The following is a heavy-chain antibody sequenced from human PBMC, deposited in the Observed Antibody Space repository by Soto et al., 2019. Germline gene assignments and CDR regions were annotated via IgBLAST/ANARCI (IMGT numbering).Heavy chain of an antibody. CDR2: VYSSGST. CDR3: AGLLEMTTNGVGGDVFDV. CDR1: RGSISSSTYY. J-gene: IGHJ3*01. Sequence: SETLSLTCTVSRGSISSSTYYWGWARQPPGKGLEWVGNVYSSGSTYYSPSLKSRVSISVDTSKNQHSLKLISVTAADTAVYYCAGLLEMTTNGVGGDVFDVWGQGTMVT. V-gene: IGHV4-39*01. D-gene: IGHD4-4*01.